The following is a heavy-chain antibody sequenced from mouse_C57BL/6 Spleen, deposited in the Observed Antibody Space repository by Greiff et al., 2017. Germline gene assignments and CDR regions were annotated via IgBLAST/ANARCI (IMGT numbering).Heavy chain of an antibody. Sequence: QVQLQQPGAELVRPGTSVKLSCKASGYTFTSYWMHWVKQRPGQGLAWIGVIDPSDSYTNYNQKFKGKATLTVDTSSSTAYMQLSSLTSEDSAVYYCARGTFWFAYWGQWTLVTVSA. CDR2: IDPSDSYT. J-gene: IGHJ3*01. D-gene: IGHD3-3*01. CDR1: GYTFTSYW. CDR3: ARGTFWFAY. V-gene: IGHV1-59*01.